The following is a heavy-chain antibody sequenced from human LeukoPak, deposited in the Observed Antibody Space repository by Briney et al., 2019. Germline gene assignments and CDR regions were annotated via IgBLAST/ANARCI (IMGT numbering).Heavy chain of an antibody. Sequence: ASVKVSCKASGYRLTSYGITWVRQAPGQGLEWMGWISAYNGNTNYAQKLQGRVTLTTDTSTSTAYMELRSLRSDDTAVYYCAREGYCSGGTCYSTMNWFDPWGQGTLVTVSS. D-gene: IGHD2-15*01. V-gene: IGHV1-18*01. CDR1: GYRLTSYG. CDR3: AREGYCSGGTCYSTMNWFDP. CDR2: ISAYNGNT. J-gene: IGHJ5*02.